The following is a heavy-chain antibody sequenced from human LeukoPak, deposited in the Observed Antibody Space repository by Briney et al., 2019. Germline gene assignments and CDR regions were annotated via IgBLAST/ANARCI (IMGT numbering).Heavy chain of an antibody. CDR2: ISTSSSNVI. CDR3: ATGGAQYYDY. CDR1: GFTFSSYH. D-gene: IGHD3-16*01. J-gene: IGHJ4*02. Sequence: GGSLRLSCAASGFTFSSYHMNWVRQAPGKGLEWVSFISTSSSNVIYYADSVKGRFTISRDNAKNTVVLQMNSLSAEDTAVYYCATGGAQYYDYWGQGTVVTVSS. V-gene: IGHV3-48*04.